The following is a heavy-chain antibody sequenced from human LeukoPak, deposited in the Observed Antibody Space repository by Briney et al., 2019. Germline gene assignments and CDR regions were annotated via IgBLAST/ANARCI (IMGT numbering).Heavy chain of an antibody. CDR3: ARVEDSSGWYYRFDY. V-gene: IGHV4-39*07. Sequence: SETLSLTCTVSGVSISSSNSYWGWIRQPPGKGLEWIGSIYYTGNTYYNASLRSQVTISVDTSKNQFSLKLSSVTAADTAVYYCARVEDSSGWYYRFDYWGQGTLVTVSS. D-gene: IGHD6-19*01. J-gene: IGHJ4*02. CDR2: IYYTGNT. CDR1: GVSISSSNSY.